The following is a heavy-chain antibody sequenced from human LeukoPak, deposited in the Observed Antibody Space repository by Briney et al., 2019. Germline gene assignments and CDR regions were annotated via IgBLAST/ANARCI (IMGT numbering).Heavy chain of an antibody. CDR1: GFTFSSYS. V-gene: IGHV3-21*01. CDR3: ARVEEAYYRYSYGLGTFDY. D-gene: IGHD5-18*01. Sequence: GGSLRLSCAASGFTFSSYSMNWVRQAPGKGLEWVSSISSSSSYIYYADSVKGRFTISRDNAKNSLYLQMNSLRAEDTAVYYCARVEEAYYRYSYGLGTFDYWDQGTLVTVSS. J-gene: IGHJ4*02. CDR2: ISSSSSYI.